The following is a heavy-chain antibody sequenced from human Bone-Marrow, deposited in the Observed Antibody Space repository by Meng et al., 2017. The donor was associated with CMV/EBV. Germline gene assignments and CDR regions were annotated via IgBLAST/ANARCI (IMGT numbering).Heavy chain of an antibody. CDR2: IIGEGSST. J-gene: IGHJ6*02. V-gene: IGHV3-74*01. CDR3: ARVSDYHYYYGMDV. CDR1: GFPFISYW. Sequence: GESLKISCAVSGFPFISYWMHWVRQAPGKGLVWVSRIIGEGSSTSYADSVKGRFTISRDNAKDTVYLQMNSRRAEDTAMYYCARVSDYHYYYGMDVWGQGTTVTASS.